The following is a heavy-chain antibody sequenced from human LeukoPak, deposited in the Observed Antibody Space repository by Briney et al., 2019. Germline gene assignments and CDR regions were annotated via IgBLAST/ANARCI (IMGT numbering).Heavy chain of an antibody. CDR3: ARSDCSGGSCYSVPLSPIDY. V-gene: IGHV4-59*01. CDR1: GGSISSYY. CDR2: IYYSGST. D-gene: IGHD2-15*01. Sequence: SETLSLTCTVSGGSISSYYWSWIRQPPGKGLEWIGYIYYSGSTNYNPSLKSRVTISVDTSKNQFSLKLSSVTAADTAVYYCARSDCSGGSCYSVPLSPIDYWGQGTLVTVSS. J-gene: IGHJ4*02.